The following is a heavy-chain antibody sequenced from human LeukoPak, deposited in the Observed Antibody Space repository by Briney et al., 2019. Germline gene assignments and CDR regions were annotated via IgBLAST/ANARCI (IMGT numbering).Heavy chain of an antibody. CDR2: IYTSGST. V-gene: IGHV4-61*02. CDR1: GGSISSGSYY. J-gene: IGHJ4*02. D-gene: IGHD6-13*01. CDR3: ARLRAAAAGRYYFDY. Sequence: SETLSLTCTVSGGSISSGSYYWSWIRQPAGKGLEWIGRIYTSGSTNYNPSLKSRVTISVDTSKNQFSLKLSSVTAADTAVYYCARLRAAAAGRYYFDYWGQGTLVTVSS.